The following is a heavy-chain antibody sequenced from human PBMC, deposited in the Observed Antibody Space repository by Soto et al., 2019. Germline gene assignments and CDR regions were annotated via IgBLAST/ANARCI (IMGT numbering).Heavy chain of an antibody. J-gene: IGHJ5*02. CDR3: ARAEYYDFWSGYKNWFDP. CDR1: GFTFSSYA. Sequence: GGSLRLSCAASGFTFSSYAMHWVRQAPGKGLEWVAVISYDGSNKYYADSVKGRFTISRDNSKNTLYLQMNSLRAEDTAVYYCARAEYYDFWSGYKNWFDPWGQGTLVTVSS. V-gene: IGHV3-30-3*01. D-gene: IGHD3-3*01. CDR2: ISYDGSNK.